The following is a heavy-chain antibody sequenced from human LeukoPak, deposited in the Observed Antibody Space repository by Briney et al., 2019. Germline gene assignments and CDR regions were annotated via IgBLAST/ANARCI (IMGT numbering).Heavy chain of an antibody. V-gene: IGHV4-30-2*01. D-gene: IGHD4-23*01. CDR1: GGSISSGGYY. CDR3: ARAKRSYGGNSGPYYYGMDV. CDR2: IYHSGST. Sequence: PSQTLSLTCTVSGGSISSGGYYWSWIRQPPGKGLEWIGYIYHSGSTYYNPSLKSRVTISVDRSKNQFSLKLSSVTAADTAVYYCARAKRSYGGNSGPYYYGMDVWGQRTTVTVSS. J-gene: IGHJ6*02.